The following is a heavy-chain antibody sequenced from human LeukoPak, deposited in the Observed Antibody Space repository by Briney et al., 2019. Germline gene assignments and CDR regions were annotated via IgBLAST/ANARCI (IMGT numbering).Heavy chain of an antibody. Sequence: ASVKVSCEASGYTFTSYGISWVRQAPGQGLEWMGWISAYNGNTNYAQKLQGRVTMTTDTSTSTAYMELRSLRSDDTAVYYCARDTGYSSSWYGGYYHYYYMDVWGKGTTVTVSS. V-gene: IGHV1-18*01. CDR1: GYTFTSYG. CDR3: ARDTGYSSSWYGGYYHYYYMDV. D-gene: IGHD6-13*01. J-gene: IGHJ6*03. CDR2: ISAYNGNT.